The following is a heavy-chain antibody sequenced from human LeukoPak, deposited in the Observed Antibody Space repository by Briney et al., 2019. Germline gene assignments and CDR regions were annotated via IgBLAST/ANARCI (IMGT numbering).Heavy chain of an antibody. D-gene: IGHD6-13*01. CDR3: ARAGIYSSSWYVRSWFDP. CDR1: GYTFTDYY. J-gene: IGHJ5*02. CDR2: INPNSGGT. Sequence: GASVKVSCKASGYTFTDYYMHWVRQAPGQGLEWMGWINPNSGGTNYAQKFQGWVTMTRDTSISTAYMELSRLRSDDTAVYYCARAGIYSSSWYVRSWFDPWGQGTLVTVSS. V-gene: IGHV1-2*04.